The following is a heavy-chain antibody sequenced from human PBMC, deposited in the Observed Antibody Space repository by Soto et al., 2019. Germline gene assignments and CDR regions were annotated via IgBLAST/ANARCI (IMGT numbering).Heavy chain of an antibody. CDR1: GLTFRGDS. V-gene: IGHV3-21*01. Sequence: GRSLRLSCAACGLTFRGDSMNGVRQAPGKGLEWVSSISSSSSYIYYADSVKGRFTISRDNAKNSLYLQMNSLRAEDTAVYYCASHSSGWYLTPSFDYWGQGT. D-gene: IGHD6-19*01. CDR2: ISSSSSYI. J-gene: IGHJ4*02. CDR3: ASHSSGWYLTPSFDY.